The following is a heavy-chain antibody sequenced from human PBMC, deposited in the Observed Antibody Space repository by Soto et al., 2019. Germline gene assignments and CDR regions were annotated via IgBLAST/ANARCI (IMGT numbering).Heavy chain of an antibody. Sequence: EVQLLESGGGLVQPGGSLRLSCAASGFTFSSYAMSWVHQAPGKGLEWVSIISGIIRNTYYADSVKGRFTISRDNSKNTLYLQMNSLRAEDTAVYYCAKREGHSLIDAFDIWGQGTMVTVSS. CDR2: ISGIIRNT. D-gene: IGHD1-26*01. V-gene: IGHV3-23*01. J-gene: IGHJ3*02. CDR1: GFTFSSYA. CDR3: AKREGHSLIDAFDI.